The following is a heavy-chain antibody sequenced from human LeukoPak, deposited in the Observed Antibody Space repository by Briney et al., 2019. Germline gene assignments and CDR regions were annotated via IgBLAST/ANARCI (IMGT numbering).Heavy chain of an antibody. V-gene: IGHV1-46*01. CDR1: GYTFTSYY. D-gene: IGHD6-19*01. Sequence: ASVKVSCKASGYTFTSYYIHWVRQAPGQGLEWMGIINPSRDSPTYAQKFKGRVTVTRDTSTSTVYVEVSSLRSEDTAVYYCATTPLAGTGYSDYWGQGTLVTVSS. CDR3: ATTPLAGTGYSDY. J-gene: IGHJ4*02. CDR2: INPSRDSP.